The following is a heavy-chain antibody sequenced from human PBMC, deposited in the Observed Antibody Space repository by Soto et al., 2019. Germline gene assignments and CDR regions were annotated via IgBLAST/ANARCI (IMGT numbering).Heavy chain of an antibody. CDR3: ERLRDFWSGSNWFDP. V-gene: IGHV5-51*01. CDR1: GYRFASYW. Sequence: ESLKVCCKGCGYRFASYWIVWVRQMPGKGLEWMGIIYPGDSDTRCSPSFQGQVTISADKSISTAYLQWSSLKASDTAMYYCERLRDFWSGSNWFDPWGQGTLVTGSS. CDR2: IYPGDSDT. J-gene: IGHJ5*02. D-gene: IGHD3-3*01.